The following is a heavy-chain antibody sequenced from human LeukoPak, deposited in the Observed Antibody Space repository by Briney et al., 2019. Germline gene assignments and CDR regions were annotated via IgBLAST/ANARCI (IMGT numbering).Heavy chain of an antibody. Sequence: GGSLRLSCAASGFIFDDFAMHWVRQAPGKGLEWVAGISWNSGSIVYAGSVKGRFTISRDNAKNSLNVEMNSLRLEDTALYYCVKGLAAARHGETFDMWGQGTMVIVSS. CDR3: VKGLAAARHGETFDM. J-gene: IGHJ3*02. D-gene: IGHD6-13*01. V-gene: IGHV3-9*01. CDR2: ISWNSGSI. CDR1: GFIFDDFA.